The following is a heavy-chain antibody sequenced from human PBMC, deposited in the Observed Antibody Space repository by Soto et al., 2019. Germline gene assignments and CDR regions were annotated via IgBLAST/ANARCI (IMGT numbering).Heavy chain of an antibody. Sequence: GASVKVSCKASGYTFTGYYMHWARQAPGQGLEWMGWINPNSGGTNYAQKFQGRVTMTRDTSISTAYMELSRLRSDDTAVYYCARGSVGSWYAYNWFDPWGQGTLVTVSS. CDR3: ARGSVGSWYAYNWFDP. J-gene: IGHJ5*02. D-gene: IGHD6-13*01. V-gene: IGHV1-2*02. CDR2: INPNSGGT. CDR1: GYTFTGYY.